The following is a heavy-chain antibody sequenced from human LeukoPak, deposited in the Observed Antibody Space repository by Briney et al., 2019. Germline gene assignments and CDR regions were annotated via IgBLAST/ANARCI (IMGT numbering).Heavy chain of an antibody. V-gene: IGHV4-59*08. CDR3: ARLTTGYYYYYYMDV. Sequence: SETLSLTCTVSGGSLSSYYWSWIRQPPGKGREWIGYIYYSGSTYYNPSLKSRVTIAVDTPKNQFSLKLSSVTAADTAVYYCARLTTGYYYYYYMDVWGKGTTVTVSS. J-gene: IGHJ6*03. CDR2: IYYSGST. CDR1: GGSLSSYY. D-gene: IGHD1-1*01.